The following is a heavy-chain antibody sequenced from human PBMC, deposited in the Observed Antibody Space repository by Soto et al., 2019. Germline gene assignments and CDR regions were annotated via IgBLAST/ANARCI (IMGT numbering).Heavy chain of an antibody. J-gene: IGHJ6*01. CDR1: GFTFSGSA. Sequence: EVQLVESGGGLVQPGGSLKLSCAASGFTFSGSAMHWVRQASGKGLEWVGRIRSKANSYATAYAASVKGRFTISRDDSETTAYLQMNSLKTEDTAVYYCTRRIAAAGTSYGMDVWGQGTTVTVSS. D-gene: IGHD6-13*01. CDR2: IRSKANSYAT. V-gene: IGHV3-73*02. CDR3: TRRIAAAGTSYGMDV.